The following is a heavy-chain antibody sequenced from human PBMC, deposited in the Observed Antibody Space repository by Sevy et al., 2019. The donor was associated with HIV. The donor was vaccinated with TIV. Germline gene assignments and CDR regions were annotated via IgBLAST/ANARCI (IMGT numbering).Heavy chain of an antibody. D-gene: IGHD5-12*01. CDR1: GDTFGNYA. Sequence: ASVKVSCKASGDTFGNYAIAWLRQAPGQGLEWMGGIIPVFGSANSAQKFQDRVTITADVSTSTAYMELRSLTSEDTAVYYCARSNPDGYNYSYYYGMDVWGQGTTVTVSS. J-gene: IGHJ6*02. CDR3: ARSNPDGYNYSYYYGMDV. CDR2: IIPVFGSA. V-gene: IGHV1-69*13.